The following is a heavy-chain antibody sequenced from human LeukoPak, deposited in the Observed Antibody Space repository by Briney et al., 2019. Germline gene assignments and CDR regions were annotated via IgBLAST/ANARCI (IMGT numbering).Heavy chain of an antibody. CDR2: INPNSGGT. CDR1: GYTFTGYY. Sequence: ASVKVSCKASGYTFTGYYMHWVRQAPRQGLEWMGRINPNSGGTNYAQKFQGRVTMTRDTSISTAYMELSRLRSDDTAVYYCAGDHGRFLEWLPDYWGQGTLVTVSS. CDR3: AGDHGRFLEWLPDY. V-gene: IGHV1-2*06. J-gene: IGHJ4*02. D-gene: IGHD3-3*01.